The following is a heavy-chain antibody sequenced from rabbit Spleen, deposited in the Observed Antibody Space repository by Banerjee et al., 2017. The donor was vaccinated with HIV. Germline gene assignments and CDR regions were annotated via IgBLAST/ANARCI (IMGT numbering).Heavy chain of an antibody. Sequence: QSLEESGGDLVKPGASLKLSCKASGFDFSNYGVSWVRQAPGKGLEWIGYIEPIFGNTYYANWVNGRFTISSHNAQNTLFLQLTSLTAADTATYFCARSRYYDFDYSGYTYAIPNNLWAPGTLVTVS. D-gene: IGHD6-1*01. J-gene: IGHJ4*01. CDR3: ARSRYYDFDYSGYTYAIPNNL. CDR1: GFDFSNYG. CDR2: IEPIFGNT. V-gene: IGHV1S7*01.